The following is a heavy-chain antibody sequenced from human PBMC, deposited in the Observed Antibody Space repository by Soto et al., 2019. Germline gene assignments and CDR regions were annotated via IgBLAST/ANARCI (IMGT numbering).Heavy chain of an antibody. Sequence: GGSLRLSCVASGFTFGGYWMSWVRQAPGKGLEWLANIKQDGSGTNYVDSVKGRFIMSRGSSNNIIHLQMNSLGPDDTAVYYCASRLEREHAFDIWGLGTMVTVSS. V-gene: IGHV3-7*03. CDR3: ASRLEREHAFDI. CDR1: GFTFGGYW. J-gene: IGHJ3*02. D-gene: IGHD1-1*01. CDR2: IKQDGSGT.